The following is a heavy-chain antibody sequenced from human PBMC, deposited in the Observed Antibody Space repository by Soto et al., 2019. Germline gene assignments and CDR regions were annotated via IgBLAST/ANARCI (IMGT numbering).Heavy chain of an antibody. CDR2: VSVSGNII. CDR3: VRDTMRASAAASLDY. V-gene: IGHV3-48*03. Sequence: LRLSCAASGFTFSTYEFNWVRQAPGRGLEWISYVSVSGNIIKYADSVKGRSTISRDNAESSLHLRMSSLRVDDTAVYFCVRDTMRASAAASLDYWGQGTQVTVSS. J-gene: IGHJ4*02. CDR1: GFTFSTYE. D-gene: IGHD6-13*01.